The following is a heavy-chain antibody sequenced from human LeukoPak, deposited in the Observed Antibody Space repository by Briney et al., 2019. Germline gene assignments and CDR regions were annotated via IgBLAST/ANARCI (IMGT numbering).Heavy chain of an antibody. V-gene: IGHV3-30*04. Sequence: GGSLRLSCAASGFTFSSYAMHWVRQAPGKGLEWVAVISYDGSNKYYADSVKGRFTISRDNAKDSVSLQMNSLRAEDTAVYYCARDINSVAFDIWGQGTMVTVSS. J-gene: IGHJ3*02. CDR1: GFTFSSYA. D-gene: IGHD3-10*01. CDR3: ARDINSVAFDI. CDR2: ISYDGSNK.